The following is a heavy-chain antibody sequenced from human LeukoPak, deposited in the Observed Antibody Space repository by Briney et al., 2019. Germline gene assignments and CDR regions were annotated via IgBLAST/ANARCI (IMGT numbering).Heavy chain of an antibody. CDR2: INPNSGGT. J-gene: IGHJ4*02. Sequence: ASVEVSCKPSVYTFTDYYLHWVRQAPGQGLEWRGWINPNSGGTNYAQKFQGRVTMTRDTSSSTVYMELSSLRSDDTAVYFCTRVSKLGCSGGSCYSAFDYWGQGTLISVSS. V-gene: IGHV1-2*02. D-gene: IGHD2-15*01. CDR1: VYTFTDYY. CDR3: TRVSKLGCSGGSCYSAFDY.